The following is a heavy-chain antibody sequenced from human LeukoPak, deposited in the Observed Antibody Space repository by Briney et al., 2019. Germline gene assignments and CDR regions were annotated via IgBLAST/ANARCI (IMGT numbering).Heavy chain of an antibody. CDR1: GYTFSDYY. D-gene: IGHD5-12*01. CDR3: ARRGYSGYDFYIDY. J-gene: IGHJ4*02. Sequence: GASVKVSCKASGYTFSDYYMHWVRQAPGQGLEWMGWINPNSGGTKFAQKFQGRVTMTRDTSSSTAYMELSRLRSDDTAVYYCARRGYSGYDFYIDYWGQGTLVTVSS. V-gene: IGHV1-2*02. CDR2: INPNSGGT.